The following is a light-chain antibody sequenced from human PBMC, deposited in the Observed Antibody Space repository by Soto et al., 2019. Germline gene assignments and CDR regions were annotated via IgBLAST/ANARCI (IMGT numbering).Light chain of an antibody. CDR2: GAS. CDR1: QGVSRK. CDR3: QQYHTWPIT. V-gene: IGKV3-15*01. Sequence: EIVLTQSPATLSVAPGERVTFSCRASQGVSRKLAWYQHKPGQAHRLLISGASTGATGIQARFSGSGSGTEFTLTISSLQSEDCAIYYCQQYHTWPITFGGGTKVDI. J-gene: IGKJ4*01.